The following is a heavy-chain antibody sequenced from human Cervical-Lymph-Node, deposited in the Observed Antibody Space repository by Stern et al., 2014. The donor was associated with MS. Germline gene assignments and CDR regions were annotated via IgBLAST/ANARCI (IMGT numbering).Heavy chain of an antibody. D-gene: IGHD1-1*01. CDR1: GFSFTTHY. CDR3: TRVQRERRALDHFDP. Sequence: VQLVQSGAEVKKPGASVNVSCEASGFSFTTHYMHWIRQAPGEGLEWVGMINPYSVTTRYARQFQGRVIITRDTSTSTIYMELTGLRSEDTALYFCTRVQRERRALDHFDPWGQGTLVTVSS. J-gene: IGHJ5*02. V-gene: IGHV1-46*03. CDR2: INPYSVTT.